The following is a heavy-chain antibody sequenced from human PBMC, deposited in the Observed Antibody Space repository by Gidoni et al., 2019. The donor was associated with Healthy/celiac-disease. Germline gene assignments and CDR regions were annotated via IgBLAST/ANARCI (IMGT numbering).Heavy chain of an antibody. V-gene: IGHV3-23*01. D-gene: IGHD3-10*01. Sequence: EVQLLESGGGLVQPGGSLRLSCAASGFTFSSYAMSWVRQAPGRGLEWVSAISGSGGSTYYADSVKGRFTISRDNSKNTLYLQMNSLRAEDTAVYYCANFMVRGPRWFDPWGQGTLVTVSS. J-gene: IGHJ5*02. CDR1: GFTFSSYA. CDR2: ISGSGGST. CDR3: ANFMVRGPRWFDP.